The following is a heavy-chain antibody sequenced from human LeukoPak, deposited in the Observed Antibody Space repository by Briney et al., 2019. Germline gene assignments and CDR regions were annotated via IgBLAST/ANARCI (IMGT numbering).Heavy chain of an antibody. CDR2: IRGVGRAT. D-gene: IGHD4-17*01. V-gene: IGHV3-74*01. CDR3: GKGMRWEDGDDVGIDF. CDR1: GFMFTDFW. J-gene: IGHJ4*02. Sequence: GGSMSLSWSASGFMFTDFWMHWVRQAPGKELVWVACIRGVGRATTYADSGKGRFTHSRDNSKNTLYLQMTSLRAEDTAVFYCGKGMRWEDGDDVGIDFWGQGTLVTVTS.